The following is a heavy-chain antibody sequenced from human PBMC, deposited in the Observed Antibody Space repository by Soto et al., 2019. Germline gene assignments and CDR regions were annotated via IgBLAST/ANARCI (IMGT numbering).Heavy chain of an antibody. CDR3: AKDFVGYCSGGSCYYYYGMDV. CDR2: ISYDGSNK. J-gene: IGHJ6*02. V-gene: IGHV3-30*18. CDR1: GFTFRSYG. Sequence: GGSLRLSCAASGFTFRSYGMHWVRQAPGKGLEWVAVISYDGSNKYYADSVKGRFTISRDNSKNTLYLQMNSLRAEDTAVYYCAKDFVGYCSGGSCYYYYGMDVWGQGTTVTVSS. D-gene: IGHD2-15*01.